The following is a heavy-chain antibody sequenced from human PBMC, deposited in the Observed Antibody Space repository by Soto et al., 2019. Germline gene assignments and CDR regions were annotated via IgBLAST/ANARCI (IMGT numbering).Heavy chain of an antibody. CDR2: IYYSGST. D-gene: IGHD3-3*01. J-gene: IGHJ3*02. CDR1: GGSISSYY. Sequence: PSETLSLTCTVSGGSISSYYWSWIRQPPGKGLEWIGYIYYSGSTNYNPSLKSRVTISVDTSKNQFSLKLSSVTAADTAVYYCARGLTGRYYDFWSGYYDAFDIWGQGTMVTVSS. CDR3: ARGLTGRYYDFWSGYYDAFDI. V-gene: IGHV4-59*12.